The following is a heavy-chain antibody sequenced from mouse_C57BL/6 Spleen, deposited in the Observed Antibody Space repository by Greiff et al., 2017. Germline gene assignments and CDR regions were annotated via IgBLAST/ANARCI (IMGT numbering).Heavy chain of an antibody. J-gene: IGHJ1*03. V-gene: IGHV14-2*01. CDR3: ARNYGSSYWYFDV. CDR1: GFNIKDYY. Sequence: EVQLQQSGAELVKPGASVKLSCTASGFNIKDYYMHWVKQRTEQGLEWIGRIDPEAGETKYAPKFQGKATITADTSSNTAYLQLSSLTSEDTAVYYGARNYGSSYWYFDVWGTGTTVTVSS. CDR2: IDPEAGET. D-gene: IGHD1-1*01.